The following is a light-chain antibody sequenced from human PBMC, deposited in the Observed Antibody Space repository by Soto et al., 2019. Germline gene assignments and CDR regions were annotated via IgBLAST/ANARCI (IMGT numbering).Light chain of an antibody. CDR2: GAS. V-gene: IGKV3-20*01. J-gene: IGKJ2*01. CDR3: QQYGSSPNT. Sequence: EIVLTQSPGTLSLSPGERATLSCRASPSVSSSYLAWYQQKPGQAPRLLIYGASSRATGIPDRFSASGSGTDFSLTISRLEPEDFAVYYCQQYGSSPNTFGQGTKLEIK. CDR1: PSVSSSY.